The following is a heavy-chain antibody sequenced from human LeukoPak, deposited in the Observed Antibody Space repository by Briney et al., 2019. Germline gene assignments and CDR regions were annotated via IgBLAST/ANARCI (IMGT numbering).Heavy chain of an antibody. V-gene: IGHV4-38-2*02. CDR3: ARENWVFDY. CDR2: VYRSGTT. D-gene: IGHD7-27*01. CDR1: GYSISSGNH. Sequence: SETLSLTCVVYGYSISSGNHWGWIRQPPGKGLEWIGSVYRSGTTYYDPSLKSRVTISVDTSKNQISLKVRSVTAADTAMYYCARENWVFDYWGQGILVTVSS. J-gene: IGHJ4*02.